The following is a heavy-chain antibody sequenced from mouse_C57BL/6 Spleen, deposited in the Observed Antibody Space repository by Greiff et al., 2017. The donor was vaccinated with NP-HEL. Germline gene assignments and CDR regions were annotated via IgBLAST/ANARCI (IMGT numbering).Heavy chain of an antibody. CDR1: GYSITSGYY. D-gene: IGHD1-1*01. CDR2: ISYDGSN. CDR3: AREDYGSSYANWDLYYFDY. J-gene: IGHJ2*01. V-gene: IGHV3-6*01. Sequence: EVQLVESGPGLVKPSQSLSLTCSVTGYSITSGYYWNWIRQFPGNKLEWMGYISYDGSNNYNPYLKNRTSITRDTSKNQFFLKLNSVTTEDTATYYCAREDYGSSYANWDLYYFDYWGQGTTLTVSS.